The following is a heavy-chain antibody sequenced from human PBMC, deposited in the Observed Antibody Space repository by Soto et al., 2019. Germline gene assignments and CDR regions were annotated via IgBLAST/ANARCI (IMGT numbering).Heavy chain of an antibody. CDR2: ISSSSSYI. CDR3: ARASHPSLGAAKGSWFDP. V-gene: IGHV3-21*01. J-gene: IGHJ5*02. CDR1: GFTFSSYS. D-gene: IGHD1-26*01. Sequence: GGSLRLSCAASGFTFSSYSMNWVRQAPGKGLEWVSSISSSSSYIYYADSVKGRFTISRENAKNSLYLQMNSLRAEDTAVYYCARASHPSLGAAKGSWFDPWGQGTLVTVSS.